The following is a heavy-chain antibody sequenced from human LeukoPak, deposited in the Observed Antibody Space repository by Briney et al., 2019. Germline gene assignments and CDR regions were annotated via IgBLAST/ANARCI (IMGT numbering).Heavy chain of an antibody. D-gene: IGHD1-26*01. CDR2: LRYDGSTA. CDR3: AKDPYGGTYPSYFDY. Sequence: GGSLRLSCAASGFTLSNFGMNWVRQAPGKGLDWVAFLRYDGSTAFYADSVKGRFTISRDSSKNTLSLQMNNLTPADTGIYYCAKDPYGGTYPSYFDYWGQGTLVTVSS. CDR1: GFTLSNFG. V-gene: IGHV3-30*02. J-gene: IGHJ4*02.